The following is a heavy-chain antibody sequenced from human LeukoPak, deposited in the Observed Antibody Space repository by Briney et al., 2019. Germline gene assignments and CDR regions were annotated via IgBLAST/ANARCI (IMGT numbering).Heavy chain of an antibody. J-gene: IGHJ4*02. Sequence: GGSLRLTCEASGFTFRSYWMHWVRQAPGKGLMWVSRIETDGSSTNYADSVKGRFTISRNNARNTVYLQMNSLRADDTAVYYCARDPSSWNGFFDSWGQGTLVTVSS. CDR3: ARDPSSWNGFFDS. V-gene: IGHV3-74*01. D-gene: IGHD6-13*01. CDR2: IETDGSST. CDR1: GFTFRSYW.